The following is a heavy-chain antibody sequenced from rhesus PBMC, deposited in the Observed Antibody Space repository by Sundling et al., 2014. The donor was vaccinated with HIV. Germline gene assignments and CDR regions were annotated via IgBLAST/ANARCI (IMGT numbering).Heavy chain of an antibody. V-gene: IGHV4-147*01. CDR1: GGSISSNY. CDR2: IYGISGST. Sequence: QVQLQESGPGLVKPSETLSLTCAVSGGSISSNYWSWIRQPPGKGLEWIGRIYGISGSTSNNPSLTSRVTISTDTSKNQLSLKLSSVTAADTAVYYCARFLPIMGLDSWGQGVVVTVSS. CDR3: ARFLPIMGLDS. J-gene: IGHJ6*01. D-gene: IGHD3-22*01.